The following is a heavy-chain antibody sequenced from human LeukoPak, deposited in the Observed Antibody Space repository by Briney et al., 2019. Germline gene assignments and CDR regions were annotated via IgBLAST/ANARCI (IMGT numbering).Heavy chain of an antibody. V-gene: IGHV4-34*01. CDR3: ARKGVGWATCMDV. D-gene: IGHD3-16*01. CDR1: GGSFSGYY. J-gene: IGHJ6*04. Sequence: SETLSLTCAVYGGSFSGYYWSWIRQPPGKGLEWIREINHGGSTNYNPSLKSRVTISVDTSKNQFSLKLTSVTAADTAVYYCARKGVGWATCMDVWGKGTTVTVSS. CDR2: INHGGST.